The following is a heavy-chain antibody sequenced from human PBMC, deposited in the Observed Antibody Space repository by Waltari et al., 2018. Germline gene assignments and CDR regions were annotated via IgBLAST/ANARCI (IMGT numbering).Heavy chain of an antibody. CDR3: ARGRATNDY. CDR1: GFTFSNYL. V-gene: IGHV3-7*01. J-gene: IGHJ4*02. Sequence: EMQLVESGGGLVQPGGSLRLSCAASGFTFSNYLMTWVRQAPGKGLEWVANIKQDGSEKYYVDSVKGRFTISRDNAKNSLYLQMNSLRAEDTAVYYCARGRATNDYWGQGTLVTVSS. CDR2: IKQDGSEK.